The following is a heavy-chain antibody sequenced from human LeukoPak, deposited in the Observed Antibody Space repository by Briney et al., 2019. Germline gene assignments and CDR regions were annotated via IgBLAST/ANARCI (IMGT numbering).Heavy chain of an antibody. CDR2: ISAYNGNT. Sequence: ASVKVSCKASGYTFTSYGISWVRQAPGQGLAWMGWISAYNGNTNYAQKLQGRVTMTTDTSTSTAYMEQRSLRSDDTAVYYCASSYCSGGSCPGDFDYWGQGTLVTVSS. J-gene: IGHJ4*02. D-gene: IGHD2-15*01. CDR1: GYTFTSYG. CDR3: ASSYCSGGSCPGDFDY. V-gene: IGHV1-18*01.